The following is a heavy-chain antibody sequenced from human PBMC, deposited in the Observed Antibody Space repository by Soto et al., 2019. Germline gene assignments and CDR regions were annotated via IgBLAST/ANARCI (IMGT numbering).Heavy chain of an antibody. Sequence: PSETLSLTCAVYGGSISSNKWWSWVRQPPGKGLEWIGEIYHSGSTNYNPSLKSRVTISLDKSKNQFSLKLTSVTAADSAVYYCARYDHILLVPTSLGAMDVWGQGTTVTVS. CDR1: GGSISSNKW. D-gene: IGHD2-2*01. J-gene: IGHJ6*02. V-gene: IGHV4-4*02. CDR3: ARYDHILLVPTSLGAMDV. CDR2: IYHSGST.